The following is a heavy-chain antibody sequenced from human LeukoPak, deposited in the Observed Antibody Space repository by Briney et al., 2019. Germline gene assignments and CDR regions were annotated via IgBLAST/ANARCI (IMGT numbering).Heavy chain of an antibody. D-gene: IGHD3-10*01. CDR1: GYSISSGYY. CDR2: IYHSGST. Sequence: SETLSLTCTVSGYSISSGYYWGWIRPPPGKGLEWIGSIYHSGSTYYNPSLKSRVTISVDTSKNQFSLKLSSVTAADTAVYYCAREAYYYGSGYYYMDVWGKGTTVTISS. V-gene: IGHV4-38-2*02. J-gene: IGHJ6*03. CDR3: AREAYYYGSGYYYMDV.